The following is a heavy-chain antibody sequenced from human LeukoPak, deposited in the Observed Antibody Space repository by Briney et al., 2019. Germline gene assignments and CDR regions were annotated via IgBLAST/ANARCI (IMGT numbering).Heavy chain of an antibody. V-gene: IGHV1-2*06. CDR3: TRESGSYHGNDY. J-gene: IGHJ4*02. D-gene: IGHD1-26*01. Sequence: ASVKVSCKASGYTFTCYYMHWVRQAPGQGLERMGRINPNNGGTNYAQKFQGRVTMTGDTSISTAYMELSSLRSDDTAVYYCTRESGSYHGNDYWGQGTLVTVSS. CDR1: GYTFTCYY. CDR2: INPNNGGT.